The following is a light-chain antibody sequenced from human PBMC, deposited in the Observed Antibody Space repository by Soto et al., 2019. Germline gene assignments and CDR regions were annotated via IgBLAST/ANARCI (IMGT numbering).Light chain of an antibody. J-gene: IGLJ2*01. V-gene: IGLV2-14*01. CDR2: EVS. CDR1: SSDVGGYNH. Sequence: QSALTQPASVSGSPGQSITISCTGSSSDVGGYNHVSWYQQHPGKAPKPMIYEVSNRPSGVSNRFSGSKSGNTASLTISGLQAEDEADYYCSSYTTSTTRIIFGGGTKLTVL. CDR3: SSYTTSTTRII.